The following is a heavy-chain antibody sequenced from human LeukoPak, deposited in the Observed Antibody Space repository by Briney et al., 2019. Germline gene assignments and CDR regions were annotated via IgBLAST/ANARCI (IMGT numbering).Heavy chain of an antibody. V-gene: IGHV3-30*18. J-gene: IGHJ4*02. Sequence: GGSLRLSCAASGLTFSSYGMHWVRQAPGKGLEWVAVISYDESNKYYADSVKGRFTISRDNSKNTLYLQMNSLRAEDTAVYYCAKAPGRSYLDYWGQGTLVTVSS. CDR1: GLTFSSYG. CDR2: ISYDESNK. D-gene: IGHD3-16*02. CDR3: AKAPGRSYLDY.